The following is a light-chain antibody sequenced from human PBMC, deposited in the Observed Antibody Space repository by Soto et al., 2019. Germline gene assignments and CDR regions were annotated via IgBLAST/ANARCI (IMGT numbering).Light chain of an antibody. J-gene: IGKJ1*01. CDR1: QGIRDE. Sequence: IQMTQSPSSLSASVGDRVTITCRASQGIRDELGWYQQKAGKAPNLLISAASRLQSGVPSRFSGRGSGTNFTLTISRLQPEDFETYYGLQDYDYPRTFGQGNKVDI. V-gene: IGKV1-6*01. CDR3: LQDYDYPRT. CDR2: AAS.